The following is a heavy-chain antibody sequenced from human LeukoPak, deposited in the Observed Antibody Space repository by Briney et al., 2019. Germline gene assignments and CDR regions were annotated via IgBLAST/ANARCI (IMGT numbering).Heavy chain of an antibody. Sequence: GGSLRLSCAASGFTFSSYWMSWVRQAPEKGLEWVANIKQDGSEKYYVDSVKGRFTISRDNAKNSLYLQMNSLRAEDTAVYYCARYDFWSGYSGRYYYYYGMDVWGQGTTVTVSS. CDR3: ARYDFWSGYSGRYYYYYGMDV. CDR2: IKQDGSEK. D-gene: IGHD3-3*01. J-gene: IGHJ6*02. V-gene: IGHV3-7*01. CDR1: GFTFSSYW.